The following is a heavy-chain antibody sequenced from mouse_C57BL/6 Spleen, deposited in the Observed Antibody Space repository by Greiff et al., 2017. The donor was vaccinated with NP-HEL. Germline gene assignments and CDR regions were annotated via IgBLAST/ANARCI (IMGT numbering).Heavy chain of an antibody. CDR1: GYTFTSYW. J-gene: IGHJ2*01. Sequence: VQLQQPGAELVKPGASVKLSCKASGYTFTSYWMQWVKQRPGQGLEWIGEIDPSDSYTNYNQKFKGKATLTVDTSSSTAYMQLSSLTSEDSAVYYCARPFYYGSSLYYFDYWGRGTTLTVSS. D-gene: IGHD1-1*01. CDR3: ARPFYYGSSLYYFDY. V-gene: IGHV1-50*01. CDR2: IDPSDSYT.